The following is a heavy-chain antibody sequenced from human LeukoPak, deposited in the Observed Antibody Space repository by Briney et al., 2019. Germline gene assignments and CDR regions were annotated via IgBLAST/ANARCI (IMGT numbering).Heavy chain of an antibody. CDR1: GYTFTSYA. CDR2: IIPIFGTA. V-gene: IGHV1-69*06. J-gene: IGHJ4*02. D-gene: IGHD3-22*01. CDR3: ARDMNYYDSSGYYYEGVGEYYFDY. Sequence: GASVKVSCKASGYTFTSYAISWVRQAPGQGLEWMGGIIPIFGTANYAQKFQGRVTITADKSTSTVYMELSSLRSEDTAVYYCARDMNYYDSSGYYYEGVGEYYFDYWGQGTLVTVSS.